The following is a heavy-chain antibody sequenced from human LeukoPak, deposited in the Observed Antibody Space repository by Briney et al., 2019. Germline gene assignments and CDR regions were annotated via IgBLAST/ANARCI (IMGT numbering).Heavy chain of an antibody. D-gene: IGHD5-12*01. Sequence: GGSLRLSCAASGFTFSTYWMKWVRQAPGKGLEWVAGIKYDGSNKYYADSVKGRFTISRDNAKNSLYLQMNGLRAEDTAVYYCAKGGHFNFDYWGQGTLVTVSS. CDR3: AKGGHFNFDY. J-gene: IGHJ4*02. V-gene: IGHV3-7*01. CDR1: GFTFSTYW. CDR2: IKYDGSNK.